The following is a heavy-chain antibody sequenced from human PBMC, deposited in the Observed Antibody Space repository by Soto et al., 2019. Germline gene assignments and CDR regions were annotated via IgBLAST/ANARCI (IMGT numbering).Heavy chain of an antibody. CDR2: ISAYNGNT. CDR1: GYTFTSYG. Sequence: ASVKVSCKASGYTFTSYGISWVRQAPGQGLEWMGWISAYNGNTNYAQKLQGRVTMTTDTSTSTAYMELRSLRSDDTAVYYCARRGFYDSSGDAFDIRGQGTMVTVSS. V-gene: IGHV1-18*01. J-gene: IGHJ3*02. CDR3: ARRGFYDSSGDAFDI. D-gene: IGHD3-3*01.